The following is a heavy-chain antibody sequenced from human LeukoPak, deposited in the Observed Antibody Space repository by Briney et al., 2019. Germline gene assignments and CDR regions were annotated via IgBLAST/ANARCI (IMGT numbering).Heavy chain of an antibody. V-gene: IGHV1-2*02. CDR2: INPNSGVT. CDR1: GYTFTGYY. Sequence: ASVKVSCEASGYTFTGYYIHWVRQAPGQGLEWMGWINPNSGVTNYAQKFQGRVTMTRDTSITTAYMELSRLRSDDTAVYYCARDNREVRGGDCFDVWGKGTTVTVSS. D-gene: IGHD2-21*02. J-gene: IGHJ6*04. CDR3: ARDNREVRGGDCFDV.